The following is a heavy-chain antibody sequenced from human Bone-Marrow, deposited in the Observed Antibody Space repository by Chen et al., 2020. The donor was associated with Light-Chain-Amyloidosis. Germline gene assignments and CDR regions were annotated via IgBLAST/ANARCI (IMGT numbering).Heavy chain of an antibody. D-gene: IGHD3-9*01. CDR3: ARPLRYGHQVYFDY. Sequence: QVQLVESGGGVVQPGTSLRRSCVGSGFPFSSHAMHWVRQAPGRGLEWVPVISFDGRADPVQGRFTVSRDNSKSTLYLQMDSLRPDDTAVYYCARPLRYGHQVYFDYWGQGTLVTVSS. CDR2: ISFDGR. CDR1: GFPFSSHA. V-gene: IGHV3-30*04. J-gene: IGHJ4*02.